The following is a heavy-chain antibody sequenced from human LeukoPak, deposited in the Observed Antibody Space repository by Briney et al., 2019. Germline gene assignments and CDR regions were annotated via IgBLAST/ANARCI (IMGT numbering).Heavy chain of an antibody. D-gene: IGHD2-2*01. V-gene: IGHV3-48*03. CDR1: GFIFSIYE. CDR2: ITTSGSTI. Sequence: PGGSLRLSCAASGFIFSIYEMNWVRQAPGKGLEWVSHITTSGSTIYYADFVQGRFTISRENAKKSVYLQMNSLRAEDTAVYYCARRYCSSSICLLDYWGQGTLVTVSS. CDR3: ARRYCSSSICLLDY. J-gene: IGHJ4*02.